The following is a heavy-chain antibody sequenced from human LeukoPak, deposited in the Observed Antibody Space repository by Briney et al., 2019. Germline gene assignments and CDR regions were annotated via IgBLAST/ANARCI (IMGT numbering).Heavy chain of an antibody. CDR1: GGSISSYY. D-gene: IGHD4-17*01. J-gene: IGHJ4*02. CDR2: IYHSGST. Sequence: SETLSLTCTVSGGSISSYYWSWIRQPPGKGLEWIGYIYHSGSTYYNPSLKSRVTISVDRSKNQFSLKLSSVTAADTAVYYCARTTHYGDYFDYWGQGTLVTVSS. V-gene: IGHV4-59*04. CDR3: ARTTHYGDYFDY.